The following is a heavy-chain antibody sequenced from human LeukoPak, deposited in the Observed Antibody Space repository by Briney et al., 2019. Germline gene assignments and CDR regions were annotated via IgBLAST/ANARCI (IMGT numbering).Heavy chain of an antibody. CDR2: IIPILGIA. Sequence: SVKVSCKASGGTFSRYAISWVRQAPGQGLEWMGRIIPILGIANYAQKFQGRVTITADKSTSTAYMELSNLRSEDTAVYYCARVTAVAALDYWGQGTLVTVSS. CDR1: GGTFSRYA. CDR3: ARVTAVAALDY. D-gene: IGHD6-19*01. J-gene: IGHJ4*02. V-gene: IGHV1-69*04.